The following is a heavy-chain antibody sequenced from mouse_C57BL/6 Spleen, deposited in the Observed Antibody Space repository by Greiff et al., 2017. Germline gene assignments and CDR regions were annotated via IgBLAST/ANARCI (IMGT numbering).Heavy chain of an antibody. J-gene: IGHJ2*01. CDR3: ARLTTVVATDY. CDR1: GYAFSSYW. CDR2: IYPGDGDP. V-gene: IGHV1-80*01. D-gene: IGHD1-1*01. Sequence: QVQLQQSGAELVKPGASVKISCKASGYAFSSYWMNWVKQRPGKGLEWIGQIYPGDGDPNYNGKFKGKATLTADKSSSTAYMQLSSLTSEDSAVYFCARLTTVVATDYWGQGTTLTVSS.